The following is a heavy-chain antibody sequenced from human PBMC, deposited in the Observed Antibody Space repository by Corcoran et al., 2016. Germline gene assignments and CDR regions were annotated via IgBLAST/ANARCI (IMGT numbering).Heavy chain of an antibody. CDR1: GFTFNTFW. V-gene: IGHV3-7*03. CDR3: ARDSHGDLDQ. J-gene: IGHJ4*02. D-gene: IGHD4-17*01. CDR2: IRDNGADK. Sequence: EVHLVESGGGLVQPGGSLRLSCAASGFTFNTFWMAWVRQAPGKGLEWVANIRDNGADKNYVDAVRGRFTISRDNAKNLLFLQMNSLRVEDTAFYYCARDSHGDLDQWGQGTLVTVSS.